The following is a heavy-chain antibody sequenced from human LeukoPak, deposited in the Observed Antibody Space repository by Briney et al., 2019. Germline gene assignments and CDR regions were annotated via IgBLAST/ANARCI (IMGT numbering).Heavy chain of an antibody. J-gene: IGHJ5*02. CDR1: GGSISSYY. Sequence: NPSETLSLTCTVSGGSISSYYWSWIRQPPVKGLEWIGYIYYSGSTNYNPSLKSRVTISVDTSKNQFSLKLSSVTAADTAVYYCARVGSVGATLSWGQGTLVTVSS. CDR2: IYYSGST. CDR3: ARVGSVGATLS. V-gene: IGHV4-59*01. D-gene: IGHD1-26*01.